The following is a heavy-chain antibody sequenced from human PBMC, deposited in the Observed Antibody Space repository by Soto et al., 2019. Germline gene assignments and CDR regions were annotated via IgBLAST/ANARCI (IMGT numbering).Heavy chain of an antibody. CDR3: AREGVRELPNLDY. J-gene: IGHJ4*02. Sequence: QVQLVESGGGVVQPGRSLRRSCAASGFTFSSYAMHWVRQAPGKGLEWVAVISYDGSNKYYADSVKGRFTISTDNSKNTLYLQMNSLRAEDTAVYYCAREGVRELPNLDYWGQGTLVTVSS. V-gene: IGHV3-30-3*01. CDR2: ISYDGSNK. D-gene: IGHD1-26*01. CDR1: GFTFSSYA.